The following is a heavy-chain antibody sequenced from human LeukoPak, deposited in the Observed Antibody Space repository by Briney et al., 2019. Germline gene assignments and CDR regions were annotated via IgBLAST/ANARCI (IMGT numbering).Heavy chain of an antibody. Sequence: ASVKVSCKVSGYTLTELSMHWVRQAPGIGLEWMGGFDPEDGETIYAQKFQGRVTMTEDTSTDTAYMELSSLRSEDTAVYYCATDLAWQQLVRVHWYFDLWGRGTLVPVSS. D-gene: IGHD6-13*01. CDR2: FDPEDGET. V-gene: IGHV1-24*01. CDR3: ATDLAWQQLVRVHWYFDL. J-gene: IGHJ2*01. CDR1: GYTLTELS.